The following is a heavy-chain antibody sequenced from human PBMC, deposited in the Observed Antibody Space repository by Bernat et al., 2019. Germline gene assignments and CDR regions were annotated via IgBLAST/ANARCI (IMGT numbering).Heavy chain of an antibody. D-gene: IGHD2-2*02. CDR1: GFTFSSYA. J-gene: IGHJ5*02. CDR2: IWYDGSNK. CDR3: AREGCISTSCYTTGAWFDP. V-gene: IGHV3-33*08. Sequence: QVQLVESGGGVVQPGRSLRLSCAASGFTFSSYAMHWVRQAPGKGLEWVAVIWYDGSNKYYADSVKGRFTISRDNSKNTLYLQMNSLRTEDTAVYYCAREGCISTSCYTTGAWFDPWGQGTLVTVSS.